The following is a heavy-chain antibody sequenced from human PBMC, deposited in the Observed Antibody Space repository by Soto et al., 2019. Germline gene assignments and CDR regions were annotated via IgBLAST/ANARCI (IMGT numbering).Heavy chain of an antibody. CDR2: IQSGGTT. J-gene: IGHJ6*03. CDR3: ARDDVLCDGGSCYGAPLDV. V-gene: IGHV3-66*01. Sequence: EVQLVESGGGLVQPGGSLRLSCAASGFTDSSKYMSWVRKAPGKGLEWVSLIQSGGTTYYADSVKGRFTISRDSSENALHIQMDSLRAEGTAVYYCARDDVLCDGGSCYGAPLDVWGKGTTVTVSS. D-gene: IGHD2-15*01. CDR1: GFTDSSKY.